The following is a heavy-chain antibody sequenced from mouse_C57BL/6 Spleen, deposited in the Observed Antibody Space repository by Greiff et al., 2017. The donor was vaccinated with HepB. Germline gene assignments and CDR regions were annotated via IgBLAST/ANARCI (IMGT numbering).Heavy chain of an antibody. CDR3: ARGKDDYDEYYFDC. V-gene: IGHV1-69*01. CDR1: GYTFPSYW. J-gene: IGHJ2*01. CDR2: IAPSDSYT. Sequence: QSQLPQPGAELVMPGASVKLSCKASGYTFPSYWMHWVKQGPGQRLEWFGDIAPSDSYTNYKQKFKGKSTLTVDTSTRTAYMKLSSLTSEDSAVYDCARGKDDYDEYYFDCWGQGTTLTVAS. D-gene: IGHD2-4*01.